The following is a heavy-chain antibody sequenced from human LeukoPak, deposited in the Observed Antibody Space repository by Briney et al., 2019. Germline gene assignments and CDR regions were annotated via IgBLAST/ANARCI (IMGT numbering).Heavy chain of an antibody. V-gene: IGHV3-66*01. CDR3: ARVALSGGDFDY. CDR2: IYSGATT. J-gene: IGHJ4*02. D-gene: IGHD7-27*01. Sequence: PGGSLRLSCAASGFTFSTYWMHWVRQAPGKGLEWVSVIYSGATTYYADSVKGRFTISRDTSKNTLYLQMISLRAEDTAVYYCARVALSGGDFDYWGQGTLVTVSS. CDR1: GFTFSTYW.